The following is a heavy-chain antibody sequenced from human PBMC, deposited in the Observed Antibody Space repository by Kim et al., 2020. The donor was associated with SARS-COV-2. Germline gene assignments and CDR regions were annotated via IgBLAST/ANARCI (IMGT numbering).Heavy chain of an antibody. J-gene: IGHJ6*02. CDR1: GFTFSSYA. D-gene: IGHD1-7*01. CDR3: ARDRTGTTSDYYYGMDV. V-gene: IGHV3-30*04. Sequence: GGSLRLSCAASGFTFSSYAMHWVRQAPGKGLEWVAVISYDGSNKYYADSVKGRFTISRDNSKNTLYLQMNSLRAEDTAVYYCARDRTGTTSDYYYGMDVWGQGTTVTVSS. CDR2: ISYDGSNK.